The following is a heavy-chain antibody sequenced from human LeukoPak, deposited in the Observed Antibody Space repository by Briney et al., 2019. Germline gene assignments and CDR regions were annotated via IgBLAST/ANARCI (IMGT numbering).Heavy chain of an antibody. J-gene: IGHJ4*02. CDR1: GYTFTSYY. CDR2: INPSGGST. Sequence: GASVKVSCKASGYTFTSYYMHWVRQAPGQGLEWMGIINPSGGSTTYAQKFQGRVTMTRDMSTSTVYMELSSLRSEDTAVYLCARGTQQWLVRYYLDYWGQGTLVTVSS. V-gene: IGHV1-46*01. CDR3: ARGTQQWLVRYYLDY. D-gene: IGHD6-19*01.